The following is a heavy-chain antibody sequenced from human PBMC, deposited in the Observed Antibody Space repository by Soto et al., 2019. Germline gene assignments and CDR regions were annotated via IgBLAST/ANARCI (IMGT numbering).Heavy chain of an antibody. CDR1: GFTFSSYA. V-gene: IGHV3-30-3*01. CDR2: ISYDGSNK. Sequence: ESGGGVVQPGRSLRLSCAASGFTFSSYAMHWVRQAPGKGLEWVAVISYDGSNKYYADSVKGRFTISRDNSKNTLYLQMNSLRAEDTAVYYCARDGGDYYYYGMDVWGQGTTVTVSS. D-gene: IGHD4-17*01. CDR3: ARDGGDYYYYGMDV. J-gene: IGHJ6*02.